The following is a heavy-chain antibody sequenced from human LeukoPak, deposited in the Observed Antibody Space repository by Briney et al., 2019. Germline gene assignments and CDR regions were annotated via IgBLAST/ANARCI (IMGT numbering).Heavy chain of an antibody. CDR1: GDSIINYY. CDR3: ARHGRDGDYVAY. Sequence: SETLSLTCTVSGDSIINYYWSWIRQPPGKGLEWIGSIYYSGSTYYNPSLKSRVTISVDTSKNQFSLKLSSVTAADTAVYYCARHGRDGDYVAYWGQGTLVTVSS. D-gene: IGHD4-17*01. J-gene: IGHJ4*02. CDR2: IYYSGST. V-gene: IGHV4-39*01.